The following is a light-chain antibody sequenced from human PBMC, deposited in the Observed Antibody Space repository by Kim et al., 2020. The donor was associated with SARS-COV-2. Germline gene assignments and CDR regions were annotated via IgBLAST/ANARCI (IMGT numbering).Light chain of an antibody. CDR2: GAS. Sequence: TGERDTFSCRASQSVSSNLAWYQQKPGQAPRLLIYGASTRATGIPARFSGSGSGTEFTLTISSLQSEDFAVYYCQQYNNWPPLVTFGPGTKVDIK. CDR1: QSVSSN. J-gene: IGKJ3*01. CDR3: QQYNNWPPLVT. V-gene: IGKV3-15*01.